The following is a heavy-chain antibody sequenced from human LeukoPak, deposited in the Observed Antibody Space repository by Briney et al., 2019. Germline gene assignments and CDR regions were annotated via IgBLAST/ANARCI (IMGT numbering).Heavy chain of an antibody. CDR2: INRRGST. D-gene: IGHD2-15*01. V-gene: IGHV4-34*01. CDR1: GGSISSYY. CDR3: ARAPGAALD. J-gene: IGHJ4*02. Sequence: PSETLSLTCTVSGGSISSYYWSWIRQPPGKGLEWIGEINRRGSTNYNPSLKSRVTVSLDTSKNQFSLKLSSVTAADTAVYYCARAPGAALDWGQGTLVTVSS.